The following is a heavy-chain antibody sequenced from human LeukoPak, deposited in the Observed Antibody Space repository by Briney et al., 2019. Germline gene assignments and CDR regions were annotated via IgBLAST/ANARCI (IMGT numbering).Heavy chain of an antibody. J-gene: IGHJ4*02. CDR3: ATPLDYFDRSDSHQGGD. V-gene: IGHV3-7*03. Sequence: GGSLRLSCAASGFTFSSYAMSWVRQAPGKGLEWVANIKHDGSEKNYVDSVKGRFTISRDNAKNSLYLQMNSLRAEDTAVYYCATPLDYFDRSDSHQGGDWGQGTLVTVSS. CDR1: GFTFSSYA. CDR2: IKHDGSEK. D-gene: IGHD3-22*01.